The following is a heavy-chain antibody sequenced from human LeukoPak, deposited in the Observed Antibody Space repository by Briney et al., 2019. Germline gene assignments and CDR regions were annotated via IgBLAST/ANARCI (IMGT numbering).Heavy chain of an antibody. CDR1: GGSFSGYY. V-gene: IGHV4-34*01. D-gene: IGHD3-22*01. J-gene: IGHJ4*02. Sequence: SETLSLTCAVYGGSFSGYYWSWIRQPPGKGLEWIGSIYYSGSTYYNPSLKSRVTISVDTSKNQFSLKLSSVTAADTAVYYCARHKGSDYYDSSGYYFDYWGQGTLVTVSS. CDR2: IYYSGST. CDR3: ARHKGSDYYDSSGYYFDY.